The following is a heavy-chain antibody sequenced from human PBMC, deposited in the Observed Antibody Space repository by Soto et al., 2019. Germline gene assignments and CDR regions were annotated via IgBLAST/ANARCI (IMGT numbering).Heavy chain of an antibody. J-gene: IGHJ4*02. Sequence: EVQLVESGGGLVQPGGSLRLSCAASGLTFSSYWMHWVRQAPGKGLLWVARITSDGYNTAYAASWKGRFTISRNNARNTLYLQMHSLRAEDTAVYYCASLLWGAVTTDFWGQGTLVTVSS. CDR1: GLTFSSYW. CDR2: ITSDGYNT. CDR3: ASLLWGAVTTDF. V-gene: IGHV3-74*01. D-gene: IGHD2-21*01.